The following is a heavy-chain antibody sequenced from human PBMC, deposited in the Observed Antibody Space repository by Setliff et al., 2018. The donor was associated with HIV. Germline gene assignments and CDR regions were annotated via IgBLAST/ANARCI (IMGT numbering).Heavy chain of an antibody. CDR3: ARGGPARVALLYWFDP. D-gene: IGHD2-21*01. CDR1: GYTFINYG. V-gene: IGHV1-18*01. J-gene: IGHJ5*02. Sequence: ASVKVSCKASGYTFINYGINWLRQAPGQGLEWVGWINPYNGKTKYGQKFQGTVTMTRDTTTSTAYLELRRLRSGDTAVYFCARGGPARVALLYWFDPWGQGTLVTVSS. CDR2: INPYNGKT.